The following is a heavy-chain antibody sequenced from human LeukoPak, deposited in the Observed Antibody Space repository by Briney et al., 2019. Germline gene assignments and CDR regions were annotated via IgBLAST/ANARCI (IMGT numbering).Heavy chain of an antibody. CDR1: GFTFSSYE. Sequence: PGGSLRLSCAASGFTFSSYEMNWVRQAPGKGLEWVSYILNSGTTTYYADSVKGRFTISRDNAKNSLYLQMNSLRAEDTAVYYCARLPGDDISGRHFDYWGQGILVSVSS. CDR3: ARLPGDDISGRHFDY. D-gene: IGHD3-22*01. J-gene: IGHJ4*02. CDR2: ILNSGTTT. V-gene: IGHV3-48*03.